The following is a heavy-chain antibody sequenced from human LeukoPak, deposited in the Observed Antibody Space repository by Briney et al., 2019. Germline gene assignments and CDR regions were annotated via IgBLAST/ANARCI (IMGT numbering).Heavy chain of an antibody. Sequence: PGGSLRLSCAASGFTVSSNYMSWVRQAPGKGLEWVSVIYSGGSTYYADSVKGRFTLSRDNSKNTLYLQMNSLRAEDTAVYYCARYEARSGWYGWFDPWGQGTLVTVSS. CDR3: ARYEARSGWYGWFDP. CDR1: GFTVSSNY. D-gene: IGHD6-19*01. CDR2: IYSGGST. V-gene: IGHV3-66*01. J-gene: IGHJ5*02.